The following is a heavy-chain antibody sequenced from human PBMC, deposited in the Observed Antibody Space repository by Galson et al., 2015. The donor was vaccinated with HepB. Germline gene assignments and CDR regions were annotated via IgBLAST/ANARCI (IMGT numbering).Heavy chain of an antibody. CDR3: TRDDLWNGSGSYPQSYYYYYGMDV. V-gene: IGHV3-30*02. J-gene: IGHJ6*02. Sequence: SLRLSCAASGFTFSSYGMHWVRQAPGKGLEWVACIRYDGSNKYYADSVKGRFTISRDNSKNTLYLQMNSLKTEDTAVYYCTRDDLWNGSGSYPQSYYYYYGMDVWVQVTTVTVSS. CDR2: IRYDGSNK. CDR1: GFTFSSYG. D-gene: IGHD3-10*01.